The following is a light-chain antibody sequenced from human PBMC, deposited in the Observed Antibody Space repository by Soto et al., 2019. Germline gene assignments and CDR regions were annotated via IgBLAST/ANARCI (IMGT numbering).Light chain of an antibody. Sequence: EIVLTQSPGTLSLSPGERATLSCRASQSISSVYLAWYQQKPGQAPRLLIYGASTRSTGIPDRFSGSGSGTDFTLTISRLEPEDFAVYYCQQYGSSRSYTFGQGTKVELK. CDR3: QQYGSSRSYT. J-gene: IGKJ2*01. CDR1: QSISSVY. V-gene: IGKV3-20*01. CDR2: GAS.